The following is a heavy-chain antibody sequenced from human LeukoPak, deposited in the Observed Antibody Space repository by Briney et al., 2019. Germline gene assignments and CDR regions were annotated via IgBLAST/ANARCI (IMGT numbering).Heavy chain of an antibody. D-gene: IGHD3-22*01. CDR3: ARVCGGDSSGYYPYWYFDL. Sequence: PSETLSLTCTVSGGSISSSSYYWGWIRQPPGKGLEWIGSIYYSGSTYYNPSLKSRVTISVDTSKNQFSLKLSSVTAADTAVYYCARVCGGDSSGYYPYWYFDLWGRGTLVTVSS. CDR1: GGSISSSSYY. J-gene: IGHJ2*01. V-gene: IGHV4-39*07. CDR2: IYYSGST.